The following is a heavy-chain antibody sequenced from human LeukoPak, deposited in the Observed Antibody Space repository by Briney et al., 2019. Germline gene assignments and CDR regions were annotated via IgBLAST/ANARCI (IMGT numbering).Heavy chain of an antibody. D-gene: IGHD1-1*01. CDR2: INPSGGST. CDR3: ARVTREERYYYYYMDV. V-gene: IGHV1-46*01. CDR1: GYTFTSYY. Sequence: ASVKVSCKASGYTFTSYYMHWVRQAPGQGLEWMGIINPSGGSTSYAQKFQGRVTITADESTSTAYMELSSLRSEDTAVYYCARVTREERYYYYYMDVWGKGTTVTVSS. J-gene: IGHJ6*03.